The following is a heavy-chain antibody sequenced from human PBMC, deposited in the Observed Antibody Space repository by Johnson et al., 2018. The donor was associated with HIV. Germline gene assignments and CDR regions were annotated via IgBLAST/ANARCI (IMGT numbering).Heavy chain of an antibody. CDR1: GFTLNTYG. Sequence: QVQLVESGGGVVQPGGSLRLSCAASGFTLNTYGMHWVRQAPGKGLAWVAFIRYDGRYTSYVASVKGRFIISRDNSKNTLYLQINSLRGEDTAVYYCTRLPSGYSRDAFDIWGQGTMVTVSS. V-gene: IGHV3-30*02. CDR3: TRLPSGYSRDAFDI. CDR2: IRYDGRYT. J-gene: IGHJ3*02. D-gene: IGHD5-18*01.